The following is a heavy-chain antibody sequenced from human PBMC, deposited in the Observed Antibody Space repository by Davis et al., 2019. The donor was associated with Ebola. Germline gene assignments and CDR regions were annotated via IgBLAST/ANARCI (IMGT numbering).Heavy chain of an antibody. CDR3: ARDRPAAIRSVNWFDP. V-gene: IGHV1-2*02. Sequence: ASVTVSCKASGYTFTGYYMHWVRQAPGQGLEWMGWINPNSGGTNYAQKFQGRVTMPRDTSISTAYMELSRLRSDDPAVYYCARDRPAAIRSVNWFDPWGQGTLVTVSS. J-gene: IGHJ5*02. CDR2: INPNSGGT. D-gene: IGHD2-2*02. CDR1: GYTFTGYY.